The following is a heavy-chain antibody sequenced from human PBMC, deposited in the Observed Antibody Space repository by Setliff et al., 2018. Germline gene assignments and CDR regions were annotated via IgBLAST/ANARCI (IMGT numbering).Heavy chain of an antibody. CDR1: GLTFTTFS. CDR2: ITNYNGKT. D-gene: IGHD2-15*01. J-gene: IGHJ4*02. CDR3: ARDRPEVVIDAARALFDY. V-gene: IGHV1-18*01. Sequence: ASVKVSCKASGLTFTTFSISWVRQAPGQGLEWMGWITNYNGKTDYAQKFQDRVILTTDTSTNTAYMELRSLRSDDTAVYYCARDRPEVVIDAARALFDYWGQGALVTVSS.